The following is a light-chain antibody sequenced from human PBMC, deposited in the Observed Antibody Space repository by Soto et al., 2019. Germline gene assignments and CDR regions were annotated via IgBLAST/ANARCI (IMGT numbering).Light chain of an antibody. Sequence: EIVLTQSPGTLSLSPGERATLSCRASQSVSSNYLAWYQQKPGQAPRLLIYGTSSRATGIPDRFSGSGSGTAFTLTISRLEPEDFAVYYCQQYGGSPPVTFGGGSKVEIK. J-gene: IGKJ4*01. CDR1: QSVSSNY. V-gene: IGKV3-20*01. CDR3: QQYGGSPPVT. CDR2: GTS.